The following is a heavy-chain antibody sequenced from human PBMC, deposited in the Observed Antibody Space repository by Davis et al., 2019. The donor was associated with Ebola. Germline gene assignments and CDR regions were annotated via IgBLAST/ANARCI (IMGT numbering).Heavy chain of an antibody. CDR3: ATPGSSYDATVDYGLVV. J-gene: IGHJ6*02. CDR1: GYSFTGYY. Sequence: AASVKVSCKASGYSFTGYYIHWVRQAPGQGLEWMGRIDPHRGGTNFAQKFKGRVTMTEDTSTDTAYLELSSLRSEDTAVYYCATPGSSYDATVDYGLVVWGQGTTVTVS. CDR2: IDPHRGGT. V-gene: IGHV1-2*06. D-gene: IGHD4/OR15-4a*01.